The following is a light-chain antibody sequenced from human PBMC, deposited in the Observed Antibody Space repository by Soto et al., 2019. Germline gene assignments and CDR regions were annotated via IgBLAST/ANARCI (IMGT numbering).Light chain of an antibody. CDR2: KAS. CDR1: QDISNY. CDR3: QPYNSYSRT. J-gene: IGKJ1*01. V-gene: IGKV1-5*03. Sequence: IQMTQSPSPLSASVGDRVTITCQASQDISNYLNWYQQKPGKAPKLLIYKASTLESGVPSRFSGSGSETEFTLTISSLQPDDYATYYCQPYNSYSRTFGQGTKVDIK.